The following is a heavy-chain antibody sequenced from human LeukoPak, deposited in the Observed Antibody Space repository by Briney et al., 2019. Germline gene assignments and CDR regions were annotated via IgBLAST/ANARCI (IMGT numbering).Heavy chain of an antibody. CDR2: INPNSGGT. CDR1: GYTFTGYY. CDR3: SRMPYLVVVITMFDY. D-gene: IGHD3-22*01. Sequence: ASVQVSCKASGYTFTGYYMHWVRQAAGQGLEWMGWINPNSGGTNYAQKFQGRVTMTRDTSISTAYMELSRLRSDDTAVYYCSRMPYLVVVITMFDYWGQGTLVTVSS. V-gene: IGHV1-2*02. J-gene: IGHJ4*02.